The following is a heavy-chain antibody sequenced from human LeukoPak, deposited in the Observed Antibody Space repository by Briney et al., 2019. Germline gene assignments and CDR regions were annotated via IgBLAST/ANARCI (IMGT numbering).Heavy chain of an antibody. CDR1: GITFSTSA. Sequence: PGGSLRLSCAASGITFSTSAMSWVRQAPGKGLEWVSAISGSGGSTYYADSVKGRFTISRDNSKSTLHLQMNSLRVDDTAVYYCAKLLRGTVVPFYDYWGQGTLATVSS. D-gene: IGHD3-10*01. CDR3: AKLLRGTVVPFYDY. CDR2: ISGSGGST. J-gene: IGHJ4*02. V-gene: IGHV3-23*01.